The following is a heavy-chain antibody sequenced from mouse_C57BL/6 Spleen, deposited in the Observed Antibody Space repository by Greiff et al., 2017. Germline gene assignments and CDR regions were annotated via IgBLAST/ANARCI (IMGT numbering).Heavy chain of an antibody. J-gene: IGHJ3*01. V-gene: IGHV5-4*03. D-gene: IGHD1-1*01. CDR2: ISDGGSYT. Sequence: EVKVVESGGGLVKPGGSLKLSCAASGFTFSSYAMSWVRQTPEKRLEWVATISDGGSYTYYPDNVKGRFTISRDNAKNNRYLQMSHLKSEDTAMYYCARGGAVVATPFAYWGQGTLVTVSA. CDR1: GFTFSSYA. CDR3: ARGGAVVATPFAY.